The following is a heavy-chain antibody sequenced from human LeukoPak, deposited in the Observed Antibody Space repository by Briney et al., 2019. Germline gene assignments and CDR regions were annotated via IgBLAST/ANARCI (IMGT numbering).Heavy chain of an antibody. CDR1: GFTFSSYA. CDR2: ISGSGGSI. D-gene: IGHD3-10*01. Sequence: GGSLRLSCAASGFTFSSYAMSWVRQAPGKGLEWVSAISGSGGSIYYADSVKGRFTISRDNSKNTLYLQMNSLRAEDTAVYYCVLLWFGTPFDPWGQGTLVTVSS. J-gene: IGHJ5*02. CDR3: VLLWFGTPFDP. V-gene: IGHV3-23*01.